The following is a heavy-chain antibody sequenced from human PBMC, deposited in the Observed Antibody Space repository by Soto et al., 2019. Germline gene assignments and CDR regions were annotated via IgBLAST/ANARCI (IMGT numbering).Heavy chain of an antibody. CDR1: GYTFTGYY. CDR2: FNPSGGST. V-gene: IGHV1-46*01. Sequence: QVQLVQSGAEVKKPGASVKVSCKASGYTFTGYYMHWVRQAPGQGLEWMGIFNPSGGSTSYTQKFQGRVTMTRDTSTSTVYMELSSLRSEDTAVYYCARDRYDFWSGYPKSYGLDVWGQGTTVTVSS. CDR3: ARDRYDFWSGYPKSYGLDV. D-gene: IGHD3-3*01. J-gene: IGHJ6*02.